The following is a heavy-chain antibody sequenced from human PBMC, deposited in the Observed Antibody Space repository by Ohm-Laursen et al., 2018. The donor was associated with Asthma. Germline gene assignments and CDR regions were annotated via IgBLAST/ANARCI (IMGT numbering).Heavy chain of an antibody. CDR1: GFTVSSNY. CDR2: INGDGGIK. Sequence: SLRLSCAASGFTVSSNYMSWVRQAPEKGLVWVSRINGDGGIKSYAASVKGRFTISRDDAKNTVYLQMNSLRVDDTAVYYCAYEFGGSGDYWGQGTLVTVSS. V-gene: IGHV3-74*01. J-gene: IGHJ4*02. D-gene: IGHD3-10*01. CDR3: AYEFGGSGDY.